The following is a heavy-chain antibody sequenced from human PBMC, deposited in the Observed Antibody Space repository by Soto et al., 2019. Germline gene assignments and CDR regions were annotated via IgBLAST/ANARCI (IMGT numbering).Heavy chain of an antibody. Sequence: PGGSLRLSCAASGFTFSSYSMNWVRQAPGKGLEWVSSISSSSSYIYYADSVKGRFTISRDNSKNALYLQLNSLRAEDTAVYFCAKAARDCGGDCYSSYFDSWGQGALVTVSS. D-gene: IGHD2-21*02. CDR1: GFTFSSYS. CDR2: ISSSSSYI. V-gene: IGHV3-21*04. J-gene: IGHJ4*02. CDR3: AKAARDCGGDCYSSYFDS.